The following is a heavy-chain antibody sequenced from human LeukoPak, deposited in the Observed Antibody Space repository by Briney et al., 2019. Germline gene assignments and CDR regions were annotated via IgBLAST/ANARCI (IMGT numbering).Heavy chain of an antibody. J-gene: IGHJ4*02. V-gene: IGHV3-23*01. D-gene: IGHD6-13*01. CDR3: AKDLRVSSSSFDY. Sequence: GGSLRLSCAASGFTFSSYAMSWARQAPGKGLEWVSVISGSGDSTYYADSVKGRFTISRDNSKNTLYLQMNSLRAEDTAVYYCAKDLRVSSSSFDYWGQGTLATVSS. CDR2: ISGSGDST. CDR1: GFTFSSYA.